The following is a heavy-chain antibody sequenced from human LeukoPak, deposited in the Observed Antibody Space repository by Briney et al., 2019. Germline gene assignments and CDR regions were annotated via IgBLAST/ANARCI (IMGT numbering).Heavy chain of an antibody. CDR3: ARGGPRGTMIAPFFDY. CDR2: ISYDGSNK. J-gene: IGHJ4*02. Sequence: GGSLRLSCAASGFTFSSYAMHWVRQAPGKGLEWVAVISYDGSNKYYADSVKGRFTISRDNSKNTLYLQMNSLRAEDTAVYYCARGGPRGTMIAPFFDYWGQGTLVTVSS. V-gene: IGHV3-30-3*01. CDR1: GFTFSSYA. D-gene: IGHD3-22*01.